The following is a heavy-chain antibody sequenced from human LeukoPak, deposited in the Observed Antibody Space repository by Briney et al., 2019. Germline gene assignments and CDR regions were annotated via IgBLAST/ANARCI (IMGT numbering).Heavy chain of an antibody. CDR1: GGSIRSYY. CDR2: IYYSGST. V-gene: IGHV4-59*01. J-gene: IGHJ3*02. Sequence: KPSETLSLTCTVSGGSIRSYYWSWIRQPPGKGLEWIGYIYYSGSTNYNPSLKSRVTISVDTSKNQFSLKLSSVTDADTAVYYCARDKKDYYDSSGYYYFAFDIWGQGTMVNVSS. CDR3: ARDKKDYYDSSGYYYFAFDI. D-gene: IGHD3-22*01.